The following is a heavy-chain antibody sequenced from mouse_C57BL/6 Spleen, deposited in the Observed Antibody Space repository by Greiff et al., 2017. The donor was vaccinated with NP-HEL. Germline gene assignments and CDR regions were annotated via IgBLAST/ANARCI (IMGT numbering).Heavy chain of an antibody. D-gene: IGHD4-1*02. CDR3: ARRAQLGRAMDY. CDR1: GYTFTDYY. Sequence: VQLQQSGAELVRPGASVKLSCKASGYTFTDYYINWVKQRPGQGLEWIARIYPGSGNTYYNEKFKGKATLTAEKSSSTAYMQLSSLTSEDSAVYFCARRAQLGRAMDYWGQGTSVTVSS. V-gene: IGHV1-76*01. J-gene: IGHJ4*01. CDR2: IYPGSGNT.